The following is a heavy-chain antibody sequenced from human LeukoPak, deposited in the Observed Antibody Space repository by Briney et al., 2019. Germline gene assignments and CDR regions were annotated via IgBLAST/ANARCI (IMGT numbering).Heavy chain of an antibody. CDR2: VSYTART. J-gene: IGHJ3*01. V-gene: IGHV4-59*11. CDR3: ARLLDNDISGDPDTFDV. Sequence: KPLQTLSLTCTVAGGSLSGHYCSWIRQPPGKRLEWIVYVSYTARTKYNPSLQGRFTISIDTSKSQFYLKMTSVTSEDTAVYSCARLLDNDISGDPDTFDVWGKGTTVIVSS. D-gene: IGHD3-22*01. CDR1: GGSLSGHY.